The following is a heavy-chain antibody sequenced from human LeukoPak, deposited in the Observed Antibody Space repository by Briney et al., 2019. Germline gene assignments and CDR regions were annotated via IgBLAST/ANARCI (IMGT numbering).Heavy chain of an antibody. Sequence: GASVKVSCKASGYTFDSYGITWVRQAPGQGLEWMGWISVYSGETDSAQNVKGRVTMTTDTSTTTAYLELRGLTSDDTAVYYCARETSGWYWLDPWGQGTLVIVSA. CDR1: GYTFDSYG. V-gene: IGHV1-18*01. J-gene: IGHJ5*02. CDR2: ISVYSGET. D-gene: IGHD6-19*01. CDR3: ARETSGWYWLDP.